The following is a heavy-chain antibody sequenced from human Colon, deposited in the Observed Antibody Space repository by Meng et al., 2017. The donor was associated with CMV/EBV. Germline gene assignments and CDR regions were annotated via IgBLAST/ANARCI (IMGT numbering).Heavy chain of an antibody. Sequence: SCKASGYYFPSFIIAWVRQAPGQGLGWMGWISADSGDTTYAQKLQDRVTMTTDTSTSTAYMELGSLRSDDTAVYYCARVLVGATYFDYWGQGTLVTSPQ. J-gene: IGHJ4*02. CDR3: ARVLVGATYFDY. V-gene: IGHV1-18*01. D-gene: IGHD1-26*01. CDR2: ISADSGDT. CDR1: GYYFPSFI.